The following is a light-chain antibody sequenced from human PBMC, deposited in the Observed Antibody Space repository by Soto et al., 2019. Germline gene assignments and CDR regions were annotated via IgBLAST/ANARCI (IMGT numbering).Light chain of an antibody. CDR1: SSNIGADYD. CDR2: GNS. J-gene: IGLJ2*01. Sequence: QSVLTQPPSVSGAPGQRVTISCTGSSSNIGADYDVHWYQQLPGTAPKVLIYGNSNRPSGVPDRFSGSKSGTSASLAITGLQAEDEADYYCQSYDSSLSGFVVFGGGTKLTVL. V-gene: IGLV1-40*01. CDR3: QSYDSSLSGFVV.